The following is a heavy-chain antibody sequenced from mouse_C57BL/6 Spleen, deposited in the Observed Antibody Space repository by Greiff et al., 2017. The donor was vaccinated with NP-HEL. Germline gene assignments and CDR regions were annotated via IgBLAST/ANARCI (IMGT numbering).Heavy chain of an antibody. V-gene: IGHV3-6*01. J-gene: IGHJ4*01. CDR1: GYSITSGYY. CDR2: ISYDGSN. Sequence: DVKLQESGPGLVKPSPSLSLTCSVTGYSITSGYYWNWIRQFPGNKLEWMGYISYDGSNNYNPSLKNRISITRDTSKNQFFLKLNSVTTEDTATDYCSGRRGLYYAMDYWGQGTSVTVSS. CDR3: SGRRGLYYAMDY.